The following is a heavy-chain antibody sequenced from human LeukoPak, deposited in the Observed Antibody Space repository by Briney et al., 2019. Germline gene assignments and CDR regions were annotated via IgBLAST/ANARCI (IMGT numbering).Heavy chain of an antibody. CDR2: IWYDGSNK. CDR1: GFTFSSYG. D-gene: IGHD4-17*01. Sequence: GGSLRLSCAASGFTFSSYGMHWVRQASGKGLEWVAVIWYDGSNKYYADSVKGRFTISRDNSKNTLYLQMNSLRAEDTAVYYCARAGLSSVAEKLRSNYYYYYMDVWGKGTTVTVSS. V-gene: IGHV3-33*01. J-gene: IGHJ6*03. CDR3: ARAGLSSVAEKLRSNYYYYYMDV.